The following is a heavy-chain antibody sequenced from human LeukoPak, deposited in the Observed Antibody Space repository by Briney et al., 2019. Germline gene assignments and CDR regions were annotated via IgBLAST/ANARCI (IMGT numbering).Heavy chain of an antibody. CDR3: ARYRVGADCSGGSCYSGVADAFDI. D-gene: IGHD2-15*01. Sequence: SETLSLTCTVSGGSISSSSYYWGWIRQPPGKGLEWIGSIYYSGSTYYNPSLKSRVTISVDTSKNQFSLKLSSVTAADTAVYYCARYRVGADCSGGSCYSGVADAFDIWGQGTMVTVSS. CDR2: IYYSGST. J-gene: IGHJ3*02. CDR1: GGSISSSSYY. V-gene: IGHV4-39*07.